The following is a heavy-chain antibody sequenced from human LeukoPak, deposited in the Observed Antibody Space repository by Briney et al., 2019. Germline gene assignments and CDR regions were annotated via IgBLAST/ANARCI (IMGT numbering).Heavy chain of an antibody. CDR2: IYSGGST. Sequence: GGSLRLSCAASGFTVSSNYMSWVRQAPGKGLEWVSVIYSGGSTYYADSVKGRFTFSRDNSKNSVYLEMNSLRGEDTALYYCARETLSGWFDYWGQGTLVTVSS. V-gene: IGHV3-66*01. CDR1: GFTVSSNY. CDR3: ARETLSGWFDY. J-gene: IGHJ4*02. D-gene: IGHD6-19*01.